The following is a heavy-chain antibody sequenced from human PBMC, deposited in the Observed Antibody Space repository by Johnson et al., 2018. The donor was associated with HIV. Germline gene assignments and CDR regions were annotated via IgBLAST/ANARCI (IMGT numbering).Heavy chain of an antibody. V-gene: IGHV3-33*08. CDR1: GFTFDDYA. J-gene: IGHJ3*02. CDR3: AREGAWEVRPGAFDI. Sequence: QVQLVESGGGLVQPGRSLRLSCAASGFTFDDYAMHWVRQAPGKGLEWVAVIWYDGSNKYYADSVKGRFTISRDNSKNTLYLQMNSLRAEDTAVYYCAREGAWEVRPGAFDIWGQGTMVTVSP. CDR2: IWYDGSNK. D-gene: IGHD1-26*01.